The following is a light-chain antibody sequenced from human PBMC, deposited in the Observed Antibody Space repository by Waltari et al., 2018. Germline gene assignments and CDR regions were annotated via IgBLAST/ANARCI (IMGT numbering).Light chain of an antibody. Sequence: DIVMTQSPDSLAVSLGERATINCKSSQRVFYSSKNKNYLAWYQQKPGQDPKLLIYRASTRESGVPDRFSGSGSGTDFTLTISSLQAEDVAVYYCQQYYGNPRTFGQGTKLEIK. V-gene: IGKV4-1*01. CDR2: RAS. J-gene: IGKJ2*01. CDR1: QRVFYSSKNKNY. CDR3: QQYYGNPRT.